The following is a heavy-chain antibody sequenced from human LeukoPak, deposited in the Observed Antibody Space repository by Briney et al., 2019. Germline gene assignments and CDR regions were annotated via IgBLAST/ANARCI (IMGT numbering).Heavy chain of an antibody. CDR2: IYYSGST. J-gene: IGHJ4*02. V-gene: IGHV4-39*07. CDR3: ARYTAMVKGFDY. D-gene: IGHD5-18*01. CDR1: GGSISSSSYS. Sequence: PSETLSLTCTVSGGSISSSSYSWGWIRQPPGKGLEWIGSIYYSGSTNYNPSLKSRVTISVDTSKNQFSLKLSSVTAADTAVYYCARYTAMVKGFDYWGQGTLVTVSS.